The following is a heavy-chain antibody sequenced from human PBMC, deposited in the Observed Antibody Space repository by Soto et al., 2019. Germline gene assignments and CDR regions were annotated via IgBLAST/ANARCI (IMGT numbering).Heavy chain of an antibody. J-gene: IGHJ4*02. CDR1: GGSISSYY. CDR2: IYNSGST. Sequence: SETLSLTCTVSGGSISSYYWGWIRQPPGKGLEWIGFIYNSGSTNYNPSLKSRVTISMDTSRNQFSLILSSVTAADTAVYYCARAPYGSGTKPYYFDYWGQGTLVTVSS. CDR3: ARAPYGSGTKPYYFDY. D-gene: IGHD3-10*01. V-gene: IGHV4-59*01.